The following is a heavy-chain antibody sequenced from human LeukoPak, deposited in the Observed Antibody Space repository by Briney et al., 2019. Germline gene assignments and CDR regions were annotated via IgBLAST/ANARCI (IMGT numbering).Heavy chain of an antibody. CDR1: GGTFSSYA. J-gene: IGHJ6*02. Sequence: ASVKVSCKASGGTFSSYAISWVRQAPGQGLGWMGRIIPIFGIANYAQKFQGRVTITADKSTSTAYMELSSLRSEDTAVYYCARESTAMNYYFYGMDVWGQGTTVTVSS. V-gene: IGHV1-69*04. CDR2: IIPIFGIA. D-gene: IGHD5-18*01. CDR3: ARESTAMNYYFYGMDV.